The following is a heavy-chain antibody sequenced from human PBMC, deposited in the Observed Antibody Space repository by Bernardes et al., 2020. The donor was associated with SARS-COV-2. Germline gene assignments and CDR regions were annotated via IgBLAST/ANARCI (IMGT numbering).Heavy chain of an antibody. J-gene: IGHJ6*02. CDR1: GYSFTSYW. Sequence: GESLKISCKGSGYSFTSYWIGWVRQMRGKGLEWMGIIYPGDSDTRYSPSFQGQVTISADKSISTAYLQWSSLKASDTAMYYCARRMASGKYDYVGGSYRISLDVWGQGTTVTVSS. CDR3: ARRMASGKYDYVGGSYRISLDV. D-gene: IGHD3-16*02. V-gene: IGHV5-51*01. CDR2: IYPGDSDT.